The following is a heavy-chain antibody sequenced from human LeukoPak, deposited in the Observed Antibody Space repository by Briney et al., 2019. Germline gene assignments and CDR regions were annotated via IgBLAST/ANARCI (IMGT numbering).Heavy chain of an antibody. Sequence: QPGRSLRLSCAASGFTFSSYGMHWVRQAPGKGLEWVAVIWYDGSNKYYADSVKGRFTISRDNAKNSLYLQMNSLRAEDTAVYYCARDSGDILTGYHPYFDYWGQGTLVTVSS. J-gene: IGHJ4*02. D-gene: IGHD3-9*01. CDR1: GFTFSSYG. CDR3: ARDSGDILTGYHPYFDY. V-gene: IGHV3-33*01. CDR2: IWYDGSNK.